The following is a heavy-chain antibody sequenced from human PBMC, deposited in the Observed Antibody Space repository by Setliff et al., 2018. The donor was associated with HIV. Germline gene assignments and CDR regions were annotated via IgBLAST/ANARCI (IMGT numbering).Heavy chain of an antibody. CDR2: IIPILGIA. V-gene: IGHV1-69*10. Sequence: SVKVSCKASGGTFSSYAISWVRQAPGQGLEWMGGIIPILGIANYAQKFQGRVTITADESTSTAYMELSSLRSEDTAVYYCARDSRLQHYYFDYWGQGTLVTVSS. J-gene: IGHJ4*02. D-gene: IGHD4-4*01. CDR3: ARDSRLQHYYFDY. CDR1: GGTFSSYA.